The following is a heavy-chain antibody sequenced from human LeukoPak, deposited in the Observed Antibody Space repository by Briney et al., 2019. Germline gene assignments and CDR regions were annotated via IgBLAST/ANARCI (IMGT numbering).Heavy chain of an antibody. CDR3: ARPYYYDSRIDP. Sequence: KSSETLSLTCTVSGGSISSYYWSWIRQPPGKGLEWIGYIYYSGSTNYNPSLKSRVTISVDTSKNQFSLKLSSVTAADTAVYYCARPYYYDSRIDPWGQGILVTVSS. D-gene: IGHD3-22*01. CDR1: GGSISSYY. V-gene: IGHV4-59*08. J-gene: IGHJ5*02. CDR2: IYYSGST.